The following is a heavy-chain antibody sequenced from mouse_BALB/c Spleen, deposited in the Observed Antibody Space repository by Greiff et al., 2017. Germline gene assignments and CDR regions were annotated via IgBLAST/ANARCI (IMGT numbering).Heavy chain of an antibody. Sequence: VQLQQSGAELVRPGVSVKISCKGSGYTFTDYAMHWVKQSHAKSLEWIGVISTYYGDASYNQKFKGKATMTVDKSSSTAYMELARLTSEDSAIYYCARGTLLRLPAWFAYWGQGTLVTVSA. CDR3: ARGTLLRLPAWFAY. J-gene: IGHJ3*01. CDR1: GYTFTDYA. V-gene: IGHV1S137*01. D-gene: IGHD1-2*01. CDR2: ISTYYGDA.